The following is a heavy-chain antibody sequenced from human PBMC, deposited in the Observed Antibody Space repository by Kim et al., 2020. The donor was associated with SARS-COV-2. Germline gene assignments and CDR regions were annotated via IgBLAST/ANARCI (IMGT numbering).Heavy chain of an antibody. CDR1: GFSFSDYG. J-gene: IGHJ6*02. V-gene: IGHV3-64D*06. D-gene: IGHD3-3*01. Sequence: GGSLRLSCSASGFSFSDYGMHWVRQAPGKGLQYVSGIFSNGGGTYYADSVKGRFTISRDNFKNTLSLQMSSLRVEDTAVYFCVKGVYPDFYGMDVWGQGTTVIVSS. CDR3: VKGVYPDFYGMDV. CDR2: IFSNGGGT.